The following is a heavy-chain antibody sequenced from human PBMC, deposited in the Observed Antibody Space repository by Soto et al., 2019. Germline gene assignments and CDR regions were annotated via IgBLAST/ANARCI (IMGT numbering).Heavy chain of an antibody. V-gene: IGHV4-30-4*01. D-gene: IGHD3-9*01. Sequence: SETLSLTCTVSGGSISSGDYYWSWVRQPPGKGLEWIGYIYYSGSTYYNPSLKSRVTISVGTSKNHFSLKLSSVTAADTAVYYCDRDQLTLRYFDVWGQGTLVTVSS. CDR1: GGSISSGDYY. J-gene: IGHJ4*02. CDR3: DRDQLTLRYFDV. CDR2: IYYSGST.